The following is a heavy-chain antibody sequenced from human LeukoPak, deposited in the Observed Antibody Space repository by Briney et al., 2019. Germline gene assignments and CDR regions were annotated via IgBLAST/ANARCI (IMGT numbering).Heavy chain of an antibody. CDR2: IYTSGST. V-gene: IGHV4-4*07. D-gene: IGHD3-3*01. Sequence: PSETLSLTCTVSGGSISSYYWSWIRQPAGKGLEWIGRIYTSGSTNYNPSLKSRVTMSVDTSKNQFSLKLSSVTAADTAVYYCARASPLITIFGTDAFDIWGQGTMLTVSS. J-gene: IGHJ3*02. CDR3: ARASPLITIFGTDAFDI. CDR1: GGSISSYY.